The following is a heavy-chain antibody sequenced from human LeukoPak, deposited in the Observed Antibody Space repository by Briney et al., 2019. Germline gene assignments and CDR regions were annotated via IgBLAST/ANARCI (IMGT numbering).Heavy chain of an antibody. D-gene: IGHD1-26*01. CDR1: GFTFNGYA. CDR2: ISWDGATT. Sequence: PAGSLRLSCAASGFTFNGYAMPWVRQVPGKGLEWVSGISWDGATTDYADSVKGRFTISRDNAKNSLYLQMDSLKPEDTALYYCAKDSTGGSYAEYFENWGQGTLVIVSS. V-gene: IGHV3-9*01. J-gene: IGHJ1*01. CDR3: AKDSTGGSYAEYFEN.